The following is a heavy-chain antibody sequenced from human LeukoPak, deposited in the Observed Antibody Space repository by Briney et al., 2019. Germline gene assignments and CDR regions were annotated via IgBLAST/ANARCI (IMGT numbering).Heavy chain of an antibody. CDR1: GFTFSSYA. D-gene: IGHD3-9*01. CDR2: ISYDGSNK. Sequence: GRSLRLSCAASGFTFSSYAMHWVRQAPGKGLEWVAVISYDGSNKYYADSVKGRFTISRDNSKNTLYLQMNSLRAEDTAVYYCARDPALDWYTCDYWGQGTLVTVSS. J-gene: IGHJ4*02. CDR3: ARDPALDWYTCDY. V-gene: IGHV3-30-3*01.